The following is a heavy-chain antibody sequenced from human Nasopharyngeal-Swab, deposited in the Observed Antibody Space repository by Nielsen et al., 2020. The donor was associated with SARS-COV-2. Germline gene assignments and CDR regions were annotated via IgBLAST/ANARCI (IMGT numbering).Heavy chain of an antibody. CDR3: ASSLGYCSSTSCPRGWFDP. CDR2: INPSGGST. V-gene: IGHV1-46*01. J-gene: IGHJ5*02. CDR1: GYTFTSYY. D-gene: IGHD2-2*01. Sequence: ASVKVSCKASGYTFTSYYMHWVRQAPGQGLEWMGIINPSGGSTSYAQKFQGRVTMTTDTSTSTAYMELRSLRSDDTAVYYCASSLGYCSSTSCPRGWFDPWGQGTLVTVSS.